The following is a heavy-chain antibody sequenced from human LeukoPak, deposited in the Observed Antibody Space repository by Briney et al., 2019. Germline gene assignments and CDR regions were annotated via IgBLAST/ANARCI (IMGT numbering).Heavy chain of an antibody. CDR3: AKTTVGYSSGRYPGWPADC. J-gene: IGHJ4*02. CDR1: GFTFNTYA. V-gene: IGHV3-23*01. D-gene: IGHD6-19*01. CDR2: ICGSGGCT. Sequence: GGSLRFSCEASGFTFNTYAIHWVRQAPGKGLKGGSGICGSGGCTYYADSVKGRFTISRDKSKITVYLHMTSLTADVTAVYYCAKTTVGYSSGRYPGWPADCWGQGTLVTVSS.